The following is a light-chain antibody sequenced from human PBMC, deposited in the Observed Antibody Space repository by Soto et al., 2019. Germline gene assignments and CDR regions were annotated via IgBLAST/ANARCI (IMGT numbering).Light chain of an antibody. J-gene: IGKJ5*01. Sequence: IVVTQSPLSLPVTPGEPASISCRSSQSLLHSNGYNYLDWYLQKPGQSPQLLIYLCSNRASGVPDRFSGSGSGTDFTLKISRVEAEDVGVYYCMQAVQTPRTFGQGTRLEIK. CDR1: QSLLHSNGYNY. CDR2: LCS. CDR3: MQAVQTPRT. V-gene: IGKV2-28*01.